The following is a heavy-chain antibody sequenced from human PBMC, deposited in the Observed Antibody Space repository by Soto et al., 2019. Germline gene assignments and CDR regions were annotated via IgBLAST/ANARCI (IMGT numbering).Heavy chain of an antibody. V-gene: IGHV4-39*02. CDR3: AREVVSGAMTTVYFYYMDV. CDR2: IYYSGST. J-gene: IGHJ6*03. D-gene: IGHD4-17*01. Sequence: PSETLSLTCTVSGGSISSSSYCWGWIRQPPGKGLEWIGSIYYSGSTYYNPSLKSRVTISVDTSKNQFSLKLSSVTAADTAVYYCAREVVSGAMTTVYFYYMDVWGKGTTVTVSS. CDR1: GGSISSSSYC.